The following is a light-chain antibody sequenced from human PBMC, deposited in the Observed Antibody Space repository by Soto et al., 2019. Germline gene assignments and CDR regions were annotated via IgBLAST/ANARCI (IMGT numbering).Light chain of an antibody. CDR2: GAS. CDR1: LSVSVY. J-gene: IGKJ5*01. V-gene: IGKV3-11*01. Sequence: VVLTQSPATLSLSPVERATLSCRTSLSVSVYLDWYQQKPGQAPRLLIYGASSRATGIPDRFSGSGSGTDFTLTISRLEPEDFAVYYCQQRSNWPITFGQGTRREIK. CDR3: QQRSNWPIT.